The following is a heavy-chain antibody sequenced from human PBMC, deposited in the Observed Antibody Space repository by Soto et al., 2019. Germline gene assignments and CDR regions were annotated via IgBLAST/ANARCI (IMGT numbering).Heavy chain of an antibody. CDR3: ATQYNWNDVSYYYYYGMDV. D-gene: IGHD1-1*01. CDR2: INAGNGNT. CDR1: GYTFTSYA. J-gene: IGHJ6*02. Sequence: ASVKVSCKASGYTFTSYAMHWVRQAPGQRLEWMGWINAGNGNTKYSQKFQGRVTITRDTSASTAYMELSSLRSEDTAVYYCATQYNWNDVSYYYYYGMDVWGQGTTVTVSS. V-gene: IGHV1-3*01.